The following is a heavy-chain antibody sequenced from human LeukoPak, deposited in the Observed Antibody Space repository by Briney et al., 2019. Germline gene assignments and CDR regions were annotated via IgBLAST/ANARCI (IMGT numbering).Heavy chain of an antibody. Sequence: SQTLSLTCTVSGGSISSGGYYWSWIRQHPGKGLEWIGYIYYSGSTYYNPSLKSRVTISVDTSKNQFSLKLSSVTAADTAVYYCARGRGDYGVDYFDYWGQGTLVTVSS. D-gene: IGHD4-17*01. CDR2: IYYSGST. CDR1: GGSISSGGYY. V-gene: IGHV4-31*03. J-gene: IGHJ4*02. CDR3: ARGRGDYGVDYFDY.